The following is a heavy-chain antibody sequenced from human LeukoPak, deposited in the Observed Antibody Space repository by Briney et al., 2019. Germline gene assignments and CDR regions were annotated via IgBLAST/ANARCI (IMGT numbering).Heavy chain of an antibody. CDR2: IHPSGGST. Sequence: ASVKVSCKASRHTFTNYYMHWVRQAPGQGLEWMGIIHPSGGSTGYAQKFQGRLTMTRDMSTSTVYMELSSLTSEDTAVYYCAREPWLHQFDYWGQGTLVTVSS. J-gene: IGHJ4*02. V-gene: IGHV1-46*01. D-gene: IGHD5-24*01. CDR3: AREPWLHQFDY. CDR1: RHTFTNYY.